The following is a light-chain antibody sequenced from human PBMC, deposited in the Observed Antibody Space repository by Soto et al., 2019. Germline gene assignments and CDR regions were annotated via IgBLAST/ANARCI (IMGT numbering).Light chain of an antibody. CDR3: QAWDRNTVI. CDR1: KLGEKY. J-gene: IGLJ2*01. CDR2: QND. V-gene: IGLV3-1*01. Sequence: SYELAQPASLSVSAGQTATITCSGDKLGEKYTSWYQQRPGQSPVLVIYQNDKRPSGIPERFSGSNSGNTATLTISGTHLIDEAAYYCQAWDRNTVIFGGGTKVTVL.